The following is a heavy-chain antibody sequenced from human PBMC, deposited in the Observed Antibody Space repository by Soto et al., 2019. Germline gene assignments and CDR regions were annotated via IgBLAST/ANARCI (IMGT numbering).Heavy chain of an antibody. D-gene: IGHD3-3*01. CDR1: GGSISSYY. CDR2: IYYSGST. J-gene: IGHJ6*03. Sequence: SETLSLTCTVSGGSISSYYWSWIRQPPGKGLEWIGYIYYSGSTNYNPSLKSRVTISVDTSKNQFSLKLSSVTAADTAVYYCASTYYDFWSGPTPIDYYYYYYMDVWGKGTTVTVS. V-gene: IGHV4-59*08. CDR3: ASTYYDFWSGPTPIDYYYYYYMDV.